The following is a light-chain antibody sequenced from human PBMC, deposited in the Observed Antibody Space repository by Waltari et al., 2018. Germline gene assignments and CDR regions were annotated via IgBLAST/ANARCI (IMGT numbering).Light chain of an antibody. CDR2: AAS. Sequence: EVVLTQSPGTLSLSPGERAPFSCRASQSIGKYLVWYQQRPGQAPRLLIYAASTRATGIPDRFIGSGYGTDFSLTISRLEPEDFAVYYCQNHERLPATFGQGTKVEIK. CDR3: QNHERLPAT. V-gene: IGKV3-20*01. J-gene: IGKJ1*01. CDR1: QSIGKY.